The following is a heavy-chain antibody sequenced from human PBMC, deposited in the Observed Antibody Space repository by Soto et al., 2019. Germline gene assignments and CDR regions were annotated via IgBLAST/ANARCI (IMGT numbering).Heavy chain of an antibody. CDR2: IDPSDSYT. D-gene: IGHD2-15*01. V-gene: IGHV5-10-1*01. CDR1: WYSFTSYW. J-gene: IGHJ3*02. Sequence: RGESLKISCKGSWYSFTSYWISWLRQMPGKGLEWMGRIDPSDSYTNYSPSFQGHVTISADKSISTAYLQWSSLKASDTAMYYCARLLVVAGRTLDAFHILGQGTMVNVSS. CDR3: ARLLVVAGRTLDAFHI.